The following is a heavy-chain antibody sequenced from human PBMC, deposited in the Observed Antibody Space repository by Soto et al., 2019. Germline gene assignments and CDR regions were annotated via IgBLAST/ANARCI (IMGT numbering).Heavy chain of an antibody. Sequence: PSETLSLTCAVSGYSISSGYYWGWIRQPPGKGLEWIGSFSHTGSTYYNPSLKSRVTMSADTSKNHFSLNLNSVTAADTAVYYCARVMTQYKRRLDSPLIDYWGQGTLVTVSS. CDR2: FSHTGST. CDR1: GYSISSGYY. J-gene: IGHJ4*02. V-gene: IGHV4-38-2*01. D-gene: IGHD1-20*01. CDR3: ARVMTQYKRRLDSPLIDY.